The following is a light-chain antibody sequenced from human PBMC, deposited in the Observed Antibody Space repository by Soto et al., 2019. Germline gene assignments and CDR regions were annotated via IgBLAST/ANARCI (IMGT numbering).Light chain of an antibody. V-gene: IGKV3-11*01. J-gene: IGKJ1*01. CDR1: QSVSSY. CDR3: QQRSNWRT. CDR2: DAS. Sequence: EIVLTQSPATLSLSPGERATLSCRASQSVSSYLAWYQQKPGQAPRLLIYDASNRATGSPARFSGSGSGTDFTLTISSLEPEDFAVYYCQQRSNWRTFGQGIKVDIK.